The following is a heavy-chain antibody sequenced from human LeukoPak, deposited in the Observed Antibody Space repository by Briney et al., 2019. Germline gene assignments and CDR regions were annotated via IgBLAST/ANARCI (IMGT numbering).Heavy chain of an antibody. Sequence: ASVKVSCKASGGTFSSYAISWVRQAPGQGLEWMGGIIPIFGTANYAQKFQGRVTITADESTSTAYMELSSLRSEDTAVYYCARTISGYDKAGFDYWGQGTLVTVSS. CDR2: IIPIFGTA. CDR3: ARTISGYDKAGFDY. CDR1: GGTFSSYA. V-gene: IGHV1-69*13. J-gene: IGHJ4*02. D-gene: IGHD5-12*01.